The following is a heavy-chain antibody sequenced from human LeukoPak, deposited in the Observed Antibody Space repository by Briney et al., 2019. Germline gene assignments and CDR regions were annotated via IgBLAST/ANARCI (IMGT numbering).Heavy chain of an antibody. J-gene: IGHJ5*02. CDR1: GYTFTSYD. CDR3: ARGAGDGYNSAGS. V-gene: IGHV1-8*01. Sequence: ASVKVSCKASGYTFTSYDINWVRQATGQGLEWMGWMNPNSGNTGYAQKFQGRVTITADKSTSTAYMELSSLRSEDTAVYYCARGAGDGYNSAGSWGQGTLVTVSS. CDR2: MNPNSGNT. D-gene: IGHD5-24*01.